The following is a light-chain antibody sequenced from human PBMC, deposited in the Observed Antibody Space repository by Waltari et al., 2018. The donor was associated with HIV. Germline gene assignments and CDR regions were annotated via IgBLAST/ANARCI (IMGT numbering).Light chain of an antibody. V-gene: IGLV2-8*01. CDR3: FSYAGNNYLL. CDR2: EVS. J-gene: IGLJ2*01. Sequence: QSALTQPPSASGSPGQSVTISCAGTSSDIGLYNFVSWYQHHPGKAPKLMISEVSRRPSGVPDRCAGSRSGNTASLTGSGLQAEDEAAYYCFSYAGNNYLLFGGGTKLTVL. CDR1: SSDIGLYNF.